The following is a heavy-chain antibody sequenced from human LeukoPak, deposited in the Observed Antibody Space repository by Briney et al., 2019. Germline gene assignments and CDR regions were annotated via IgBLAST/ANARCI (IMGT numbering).Heavy chain of an antibody. D-gene: IGHD3-22*01. CDR2: INHSGST. CDR1: GGSFSGYY. Sequence: SETLSLTCAVYGGSFSGYYWSWVRQPPGKGLEWIGEINHSGSTNYNPSLKSRVTISVDTSKNQFSLKLSSVTAADTAVYYCARGQRITMIVVVITTFFDYWGQGTLVTVSS. CDR3: ARGQRITMIVVVITTFFDY. V-gene: IGHV4-34*01. J-gene: IGHJ4*02.